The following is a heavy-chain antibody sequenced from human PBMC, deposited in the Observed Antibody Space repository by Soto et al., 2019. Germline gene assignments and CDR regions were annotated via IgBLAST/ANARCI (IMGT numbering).Heavy chain of an antibody. J-gene: IGHJ6*02. CDR1: GYTFTSYD. CDR2: MNPNSGNT. D-gene: IGHD3-16*01. Sequence: QVQLVQSGAEVKKPGASVKVSCKASGYTFTSYDINWVRQATGQGLEWMGWMNPNSGNTGYAQKFQGRVTMTRNTTISTAYMELSRMREGDTAVNCRAREGVWGMDVWGQGNTVTVYS. V-gene: IGHV1-8*01. CDR3: AREGVWGMDV.